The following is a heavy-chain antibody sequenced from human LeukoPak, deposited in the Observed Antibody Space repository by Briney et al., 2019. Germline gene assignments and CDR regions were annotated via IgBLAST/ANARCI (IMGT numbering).Heavy chain of an antibody. J-gene: IGHJ4*02. Sequence: VGSPRLSCAASGFTFSSYAMNWVRQAPGKGLEWVSGISNRGGITYYADSVKGRFTISRDNSKNTLYLQMNSLRAEDTAVYYCAKETSSSFDYWGQGTLVTVT. CDR2: ISNRGGIT. D-gene: IGHD6-6*01. CDR3: AKETSSSFDY. CDR1: GFTFSSYA. V-gene: IGHV3-23*01.